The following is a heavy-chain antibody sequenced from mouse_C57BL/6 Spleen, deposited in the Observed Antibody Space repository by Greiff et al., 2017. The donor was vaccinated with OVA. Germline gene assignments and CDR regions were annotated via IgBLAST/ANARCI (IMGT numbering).Heavy chain of an antibody. V-gene: IGHV1-69*01. J-gene: IGHJ1*03. Sequence: QVQLQQPGAELVMPGASVKLSCKASGYTFTSYWMHWVKQRPGQGLEWIGEIDPSDSYTNYNQKFKGKSTLTVDKSSSTAYMQLSSLTSEDSAVYYCACNYGNPDFDVWGTGTTVTVSS. CDR2: IDPSDSYT. CDR3: ACNYGNPDFDV. D-gene: IGHD2-1*01. CDR1: GYTFTSYW.